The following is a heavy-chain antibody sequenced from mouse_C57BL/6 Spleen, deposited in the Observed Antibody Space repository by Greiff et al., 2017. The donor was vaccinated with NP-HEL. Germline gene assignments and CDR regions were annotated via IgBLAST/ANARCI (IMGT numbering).Heavy chain of an antibody. J-gene: IGHJ2*01. D-gene: IGHD2-3*01. V-gene: IGHV2-5*01. Sequence: VKLQESGPGLVQPSQSLSITCTVPGFSLPSYGVHWVRQSPGKGLEWLGVIWRGGSTDYNAAFMSRLSITKDNSKSQVFFKMNSLQADDTAIYYCAKNDGYYYFDYWGQGTTLTVSS. CDR2: IWRGGST. CDR3: AKNDGYYYFDY. CDR1: GFSLPSYG.